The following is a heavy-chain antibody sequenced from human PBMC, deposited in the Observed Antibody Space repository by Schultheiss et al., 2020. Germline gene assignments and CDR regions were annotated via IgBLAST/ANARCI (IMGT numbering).Heavy chain of an antibody. CDR2: MNPKSGNT. V-gene: IGHV1-8*01. Sequence: ASVKVSCKASGYTFSNYDINWVRQGTGQGLEWMGWMNPKSGNTGYAQKFQGRVTMTRDTSITTAYMELSSLRSDDTAVYYCARVGVKAFDIWGQGTMVTVSS. D-gene: IGHD3-3*01. J-gene: IGHJ3*02. CDR1: GYTFSNYD. CDR3: ARVGVKAFDI.